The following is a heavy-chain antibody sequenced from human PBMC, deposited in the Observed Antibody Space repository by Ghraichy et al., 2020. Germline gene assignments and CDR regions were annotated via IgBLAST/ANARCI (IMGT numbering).Heavy chain of an antibody. V-gene: IGHV3-30*18. CDR3: AKEVTQVMKANYFYYGMDV. Sequence: GESLNISCAASGFTFNNYGMHWVRQAPGKGLEWVAVISYDGRNKYYADSVKGRFTISRDSSKDTLYLQMNSLRAEDTAVYYCAKEVTQVMKANYFYYGMDVWGQGTTVTVSS. CDR2: ISYDGRNK. D-gene: IGHD2-21*02. J-gene: IGHJ6*02. CDR1: GFTFNNYG.